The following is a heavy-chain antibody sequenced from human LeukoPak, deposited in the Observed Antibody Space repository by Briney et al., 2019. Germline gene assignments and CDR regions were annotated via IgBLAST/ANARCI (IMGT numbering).Heavy chain of an antibody. CDR3: ARERQSLTGYYIGLDAFDI. D-gene: IGHD3-9*01. CDR1: GFTFSIYN. V-gene: IGHV3-21*01. Sequence: GASLRLSCAASGFTFSIYNMNWVRQAPGKGLEWVSSISSSGTYIYYADSVKGRFTISRDTAKNSLYLQMNSLRAEDTAVYYCARERQSLTGYYIGLDAFDIWGQGTMVTVSS. J-gene: IGHJ3*02. CDR2: ISSSGTYI.